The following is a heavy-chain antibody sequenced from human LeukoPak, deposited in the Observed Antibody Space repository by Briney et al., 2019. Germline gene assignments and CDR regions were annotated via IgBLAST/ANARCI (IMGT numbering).Heavy chain of an antibody. Sequence: GGSLRLSCAASGFTFSSYAMHWVRQAPGKGLEWVAVISYDGSNKYYADSVKGRFTISRDNSKNTLYLQMNSLRAEDTAVYDCASSSSWYAPPDYWGQGTLVTVSS. V-gene: IGHV3-30*04. CDR2: ISYDGSNK. CDR1: GFTFSSYA. D-gene: IGHD6-13*01. CDR3: ASSSSWYAPPDY. J-gene: IGHJ4*02.